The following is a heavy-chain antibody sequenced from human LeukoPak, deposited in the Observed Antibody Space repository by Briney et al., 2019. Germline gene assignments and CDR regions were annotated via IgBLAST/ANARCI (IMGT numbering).Heavy chain of an antibody. D-gene: IGHD6-19*01. Sequence: GGSLRLSCAASRFTFSSYAMHWVRLAPGKGLEYVSAISSNGGSTYYANSVKGRFTISRDNSKNTLYLQMGGLRAEDMAVYYCARGVLARGSSGWYFDYWGQGTLVTVSS. V-gene: IGHV3-64*01. CDR3: ARGVLARGSSGWYFDY. CDR1: RFTFSSYA. CDR2: ISSNGGST. J-gene: IGHJ4*02.